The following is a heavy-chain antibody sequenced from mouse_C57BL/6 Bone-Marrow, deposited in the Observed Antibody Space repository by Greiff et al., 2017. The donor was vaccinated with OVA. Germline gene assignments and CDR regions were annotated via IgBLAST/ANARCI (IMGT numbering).Heavy chain of an antibody. Sequence: VHVKQSGAELVRPGASVKLSCTASGFNITDDYMHWVKQRPEQGLEWIGWIDPENGDTEYASKFQGKATITADTSSNTAYLQLSSLTSEDTAVYYCTTWDYYGSSYNFFDYWGQGTTLTVSS. V-gene: IGHV14-4*01. CDR3: TTWDYYGSSYNFFDY. CDR1: GFNITDDY. J-gene: IGHJ2*01. CDR2: IDPENGDT. D-gene: IGHD1-1*01.